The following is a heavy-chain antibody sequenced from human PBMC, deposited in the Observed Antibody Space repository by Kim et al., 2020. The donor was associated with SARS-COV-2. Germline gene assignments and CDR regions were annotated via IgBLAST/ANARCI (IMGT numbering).Heavy chain of an antibody. J-gene: IGHJ4*02. D-gene: IGHD6-19*01. V-gene: IGHV4-30-2*04. Sequence: YYNPSLTSRVTMSVDTSNNQFALDQNSVTAADTAVYYCARVDSSGFDYWGQGTLVTVSS. CDR3: ARVDSSGFDY.